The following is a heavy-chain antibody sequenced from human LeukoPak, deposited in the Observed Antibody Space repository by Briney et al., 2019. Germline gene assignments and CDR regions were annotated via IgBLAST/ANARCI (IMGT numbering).Heavy chain of an antibody. CDR3: ARDRILTGRVRFDP. CDR2: NHTSGST. V-gene: IGHV4-4*07. Sequence: SETLSLTRTFSVGTIRSYYWSWIRQPAGKGLAWMGRNHTSGSTNYNPSLKSRVTMSVDPSKNQFSLKLSSVTAADTAVYYCARDRILTGRVRFDPWGQGTLVTVSS. J-gene: IGHJ5*02. CDR1: VGTIRSYY. D-gene: IGHD3-9*01.